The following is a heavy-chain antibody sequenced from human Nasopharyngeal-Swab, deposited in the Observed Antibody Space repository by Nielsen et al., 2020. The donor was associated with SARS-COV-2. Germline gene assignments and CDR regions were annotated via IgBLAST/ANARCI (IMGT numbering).Heavy chain of an antibody. D-gene: IGHD3-3*01. J-gene: IGHJ4*02. CDR3: ARNLNYDFRFDY. CDR1: GGSISSGGYS. Sequence: SETLSLTCAVSGGSISSGGYSWSWIRQPPGKGLEWIGYIYHSGSTYYNPSLKSRVTISVDRSKNQFSLKLSSVTAADTAVYYCARNLNYDFRFDYWGQGTLVTVSS. V-gene: IGHV4-30-2*01. CDR2: IYHSGST.